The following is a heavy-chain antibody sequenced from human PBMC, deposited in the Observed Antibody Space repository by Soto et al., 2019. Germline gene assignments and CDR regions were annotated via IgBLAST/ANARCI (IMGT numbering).Heavy chain of an antibody. CDR2: IGGGGGRT. Sequence: EVQLLESGGGLVQPGGSLRLSCAASGFTFSSYAMRWVRQAPVKGLEWVSAIGGGGGRTYYADSVKGRFTISRDNSKNTLYLQMNSLRAEDTAVYYCARRGSGSYYDYWGQGTLVTVSS. V-gene: IGHV3-23*01. CDR1: GFTFSSYA. CDR3: ARRGSGSYYDY. D-gene: IGHD1-26*01. J-gene: IGHJ4*02.